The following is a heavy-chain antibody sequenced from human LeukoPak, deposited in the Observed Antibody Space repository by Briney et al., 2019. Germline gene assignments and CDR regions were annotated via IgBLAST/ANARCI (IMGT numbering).Heavy chain of an antibody. J-gene: IGHJ4*02. D-gene: IGHD3-10*01. CDR3: AREANYYGSGSYFEGTFDY. CDR2: IYHTGKS. V-gene: IGHV4-38-2*02. CDR1: GYSISSGYY. Sequence: SETLSLTCSVSGYSISSGYYWDWIRQPPGKGLEWIASIYHTGKSYYNPSLKSRVTISVDTSKNEFSLKLTSVTAADTAVYYCAREANYYGSGSYFEGTFDYWGQGSLVTVSS.